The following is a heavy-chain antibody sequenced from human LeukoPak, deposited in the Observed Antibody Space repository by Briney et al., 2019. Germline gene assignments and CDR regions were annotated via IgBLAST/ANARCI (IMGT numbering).Heavy chain of an antibody. V-gene: IGHV3-11*01. CDR3: ARDLDTAMVPSFDY. J-gene: IGHJ4*02. Sequence: GGSLRLSCAASGFTFSDYYMSWIRQAPGKGLEWVSYISSSGSTIYYADSVKGRFTISRDNAKNSLYLQMNSLRAEDTAVYYCARDLDTAMVPSFDYWGQGTLVTVSS. CDR2: ISSSGSTI. CDR1: GFTFSDYY. D-gene: IGHD5-18*01.